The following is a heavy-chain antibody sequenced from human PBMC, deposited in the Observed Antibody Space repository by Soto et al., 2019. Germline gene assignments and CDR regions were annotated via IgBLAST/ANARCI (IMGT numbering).Heavy chain of an antibody. CDR1: GFTFSSYG. Sequence: PGGSLRLSCAASGFTFSSYGMHWVRQAPGKGLEWVAVISYDGSNKYYADSVKGRFTISRDNSKNTLYLQMNSLRAEDTAVYYCAKDGDSSGSFVIYYYYYGMDVWGQGTTVTVSS. J-gene: IGHJ6*02. CDR3: AKDGDSSGSFVIYYYYYGMDV. D-gene: IGHD6-19*01. CDR2: ISYDGSNK. V-gene: IGHV3-30*18.